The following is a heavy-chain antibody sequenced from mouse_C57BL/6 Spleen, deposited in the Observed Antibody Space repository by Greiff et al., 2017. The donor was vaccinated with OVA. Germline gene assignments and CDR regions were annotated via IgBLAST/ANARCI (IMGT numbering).Heavy chain of an antibody. CDR3: ESGDSNFWFAY. V-gene: IGHV1-64*01. D-gene: IGHD2-5*01. J-gene: IGHJ3*01. CDR1: GYTFTSYW. Sequence: QVQLQQPGAELVKPGASVKLSCKASGYTFTSYWMHWVKQRPGQGLEWIGMIHPNSGSTNYNEKFKGKATLTVDKSSSTAYLQLSSLTSEDSAVDCCESGDSNFWFAYWGQGTLVTVSA. CDR2: IHPNSGST.